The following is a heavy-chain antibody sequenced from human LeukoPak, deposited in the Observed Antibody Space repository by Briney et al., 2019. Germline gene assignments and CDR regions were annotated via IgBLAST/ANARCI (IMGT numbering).Heavy chain of an antibody. CDR1: GFTFSSYS. V-gene: IGHV3-21*01. CDR3: ARDLYSSGWKYAFDI. D-gene: IGHD6-19*01. J-gene: IGHJ3*02. CDR2: ISSSSSYI. Sequence: GGSLRLSCAVSGFTFSSYSMNWVRQAPGKGLEWVSSISSSSSYIYYADSVKGRFTISRDNTKNSLYLQMSSLRAEDTAVYYCARDLYSSGWKYAFDIWGQGTMVTVSS.